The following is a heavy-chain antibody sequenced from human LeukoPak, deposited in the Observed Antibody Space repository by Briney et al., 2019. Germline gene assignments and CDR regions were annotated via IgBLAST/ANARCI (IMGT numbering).Heavy chain of an antibody. D-gene: IGHD5-12*01. J-gene: IGHJ6*04. V-gene: IGHV1-69*01. CDR2: IIPIFGTA. Sequence: SVKVSCKASRGTFSSYAISWVRQAPGQELEWMGGIIPIFGTANYAQKFQGRVTITADESTSTAYMELSSLRSENTAVYYCARDQVDIVATNYYYYGMDVWGKGTTVTVSS. CDR1: RGTFSSYA. CDR3: ARDQVDIVATNYYYYGMDV.